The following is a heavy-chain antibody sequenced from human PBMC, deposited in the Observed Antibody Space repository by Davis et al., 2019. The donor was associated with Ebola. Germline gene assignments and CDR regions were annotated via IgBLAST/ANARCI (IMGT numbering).Heavy chain of an antibody. CDR1: GGSISSGGYS. Sequence: PSETLSLTCAVSGGSISSGGYSWSWIRQPPGKGLEWIGYIYHSGSTYYNPSLKSRVTISVDRSKNQFSLKLSSVTAADTAVYYCARGQGGIAAWSANDYWGQGTLVTVSS. D-gene: IGHD6-25*01. J-gene: IGHJ4*02. V-gene: IGHV4-30-2*01. CDR2: IYHSGST. CDR3: ARGQGGIAAWSANDY.